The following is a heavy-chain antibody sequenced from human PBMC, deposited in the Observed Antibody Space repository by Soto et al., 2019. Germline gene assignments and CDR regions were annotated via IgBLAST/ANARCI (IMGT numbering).Heavy chain of an antibody. CDR2: INAGYGNK. CDR3: ARGVENIVVVLDVFGYYGMDV. J-gene: IGHJ6*02. Sequence: ASVKVSCKGSGYSFTSYARYWVRQSPGQRLEWMVWINAGYGNKKYSQKFQGRVTITSDTSASTAYMGLSSLRSEDTAVYFCARGVENIVVVLDVFGYYGMDVWGQGTTVTVSS. D-gene: IGHD2-2*01. V-gene: IGHV1-3*01. CDR1: GYSFTSYA.